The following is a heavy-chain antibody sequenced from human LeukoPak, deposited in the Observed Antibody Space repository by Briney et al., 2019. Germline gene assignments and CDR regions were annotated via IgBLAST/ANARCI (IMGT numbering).Heavy chain of an antibody. J-gene: IGHJ4*02. CDR2: IYSGGST. CDR1: GFIVGNNY. V-gene: IGHV3-53*01. Sequence: GGSLRLSCAASGFIVGNNYMCWVRQAPGKGLEWVSVIYSGGSTYYADSVRGRFTISRDNSKNTLYLQMSSLRAEDTAVYYCARDLGCCTNGVCHTRFDYWGQGTLVAVSS. CDR3: ARDLGCCTNGVCHTRFDY. D-gene: IGHD2-8*01.